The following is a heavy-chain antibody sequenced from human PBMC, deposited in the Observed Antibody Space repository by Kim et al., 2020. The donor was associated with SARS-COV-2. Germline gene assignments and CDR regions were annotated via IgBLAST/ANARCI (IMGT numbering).Heavy chain of an antibody. J-gene: IGHJ4*02. V-gene: IGHV4-61*01. CDR3: ARAGPWADYFDY. CDR2: IYYSGST. Sequence: SETLSLTCTVSGGSVSSGSYYWSWIRQPPGKGLEWIGYIYYSGSTNYNPSLKSRVTISVDTSKNQFSLKLSSVTAADTAVYYCARAGPWADYFDYWGQGTLVTVSS. CDR1: GGSVSSGSYY.